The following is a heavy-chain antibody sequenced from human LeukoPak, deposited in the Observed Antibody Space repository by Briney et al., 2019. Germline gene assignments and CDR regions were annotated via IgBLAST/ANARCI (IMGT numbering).Heavy chain of an antibody. CDR1: GDSINNGNYY. CDR3: ARAPLPHGKSCFDH. V-gene: IGHV4-31*03. CDR2: IYYSGYT. Sequence: SQTLSLTCTVSGDSINNGNYYWRWIRQHPGRGLEWIGYIYYSGYTYYNPSLKSRVTISVDTSKNQFSLNLSPVTAADTAIYYCARAPLPHGKSCFDHWGQGTLVTVSS. J-gene: IGHJ4*02.